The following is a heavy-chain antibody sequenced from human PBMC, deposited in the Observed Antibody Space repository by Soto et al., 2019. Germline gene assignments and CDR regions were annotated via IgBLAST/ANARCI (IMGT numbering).Heavy chain of an antibody. CDR1: GFTFTSSA. D-gene: IGHD2-8*01. CDR2: IAVGSGYT. V-gene: IGHV1-58*01. J-gene: IGHJ4*02. Sequence: GASVKVSCKASGFTFTSSAFQWVRQARGQRLEWIGWIAVGSGYTNYAQRFQDRVTLTRDMSTATTYMELSRLTSEDTAIYYCAADATAWQQMVPSDYWGQGTVGTV. CDR3: AADATAWQQMVPSDY.